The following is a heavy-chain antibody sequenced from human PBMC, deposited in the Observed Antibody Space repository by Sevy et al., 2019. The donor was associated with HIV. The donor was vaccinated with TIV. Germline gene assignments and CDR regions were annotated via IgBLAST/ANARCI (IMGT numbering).Heavy chain of an antibody. J-gene: IGHJ4*02. CDR3: ARITGWLFPLDY. Sequence: ASVKVSCKASGYTFTGYYMHWVRQAPGQGLEWMGWINPNSGGTNYAQTFQGRVTMTRDTSISTAYMELSRLRSDDTAVYYCARITGWLFPLDYWGQGTLVTVSS. D-gene: IGHD3-22*01. V-gene: IGHV1-2*02. CDR2: INPNSGGT. CDR1: GYTFTGYY.